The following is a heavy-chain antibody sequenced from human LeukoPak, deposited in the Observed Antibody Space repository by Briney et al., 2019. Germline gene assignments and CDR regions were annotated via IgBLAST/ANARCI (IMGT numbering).Heavy chain of an antibody. CDR2: ISWNSGSI. Sequence: GGSLRLSCEPSGFSFSTYSMNWVRQAPGKGLEWVSGISWNSGSIGYADSVKGRFTISRDNAKNSLYLQMNSLRAEDTALYYCAKGAVVVVAATLDYWGQGTLVTVSS. CDR1: GFSFSTYS. J-gene: IGHJ4*02. V-gene: IGHV3-9*01. D-gene: IGHD2-15*01. CDR3: AKGAVVVVAATLDY.